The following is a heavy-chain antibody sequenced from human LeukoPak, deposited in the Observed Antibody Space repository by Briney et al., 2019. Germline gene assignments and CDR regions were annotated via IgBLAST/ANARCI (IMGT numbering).Heavy chain of an antibody. CDR1: GGSISSSSYY. CDR2: IYYSGST. Sequence: PSETLSLTCTVSGGSISSSSYYWGWIRQPPGKGLEWIGSIYYSGSTYYNPSLKSRVTISVDTSKNQFSLRLSSVTAADTAVYYCARENTVTTFPFDYWGQGTLVTVSS. CDR3: ARENTVTTFPFDY. V-gene: IGHV4-39*07. D-gene: IGHD4-17*01. J-gene: IGHJ4*02.